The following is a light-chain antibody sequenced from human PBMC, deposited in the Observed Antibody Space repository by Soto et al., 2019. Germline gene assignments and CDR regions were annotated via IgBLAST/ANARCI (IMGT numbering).Light chain of an antibody. CDR3: KNWGTGIEV. J-gene: IGLJ3*02. CDR2: LNSDGSH. Sequence: QPVLTQSPSASASLGASVKLTCTLSSGHSSYTISWHQQQQETGPRYLMTLNSDGSHSKGDGIPDRFSGSSSGAERYLSIASLQAEDDADYYWKNWGTGIEVLGGGTKLTVL. CDR1: SGHSSYT. V-gene: IGLV4-69*01.